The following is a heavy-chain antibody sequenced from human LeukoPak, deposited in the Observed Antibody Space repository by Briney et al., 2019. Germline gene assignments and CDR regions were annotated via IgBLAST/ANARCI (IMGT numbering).Heavy chain of an antibody. CDR2: IKPDGSEK. J-gene: IGHJ4*02. CDR3: ARDPSAGSES. Sequence: GGSLRLSCAASGFTFSGRWMSWVRQAPGKGLEWVANIKPDGSEKNYVNSVKGRFTISRDNAKSSLYLQMNSLRVEDTAVYYCARDPSAGSESWGQGTLVTVSS. CDR1: GFTFSGRW. D-gene: IGHD6-25*01. V-gene: IGHV3-7*01.